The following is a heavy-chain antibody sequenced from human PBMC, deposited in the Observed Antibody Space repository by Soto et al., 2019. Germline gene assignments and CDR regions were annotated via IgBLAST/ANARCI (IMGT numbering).Heavy chain of an antibody. V-gene: IGHV1-69*01. CDR3: ARAAIHGSSWYFWFDP. Sequence: QVQLLQSGSEVKMPGSSVKVSCKTSGGTFSRHAINWVRQAPGQGLEGMGVIIPLFGTRNYAQKFKGRVTISADESTSTAYMELSSLTSEDAAVYYCARAAIHGSSWYFWFDPWGQGALVTVSS. CDR2: IIPLFGTR. J-gene: IGHJ5*02. D-gene: IGHD6-13*01. CDR1: GGTFSRHA.